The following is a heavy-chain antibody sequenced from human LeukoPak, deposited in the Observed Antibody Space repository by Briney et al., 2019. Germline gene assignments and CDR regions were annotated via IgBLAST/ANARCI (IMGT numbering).Heavy chain of an antibody. CDR3: ARVRTVETPIEH. Sequence: PGGSLRLSCAASGFSFSSYWMHWVRHAPGKGLLWVSRINTDGSSTYYADSVKGRFTISRDNAKNTLYLQMNSLRAEDTAVYYCARVRTVETPIEHWRQGTKATVSS. D-gene: IGHD4-23*01. CDR2: INTDGSST. V-gene: IGHV3-74*01. CDR1: GFSFSSYW. J-gene: IGHJ5*02.